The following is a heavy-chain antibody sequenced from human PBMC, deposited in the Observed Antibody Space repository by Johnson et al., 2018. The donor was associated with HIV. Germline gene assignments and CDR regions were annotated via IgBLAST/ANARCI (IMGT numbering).Heavy chain of an antibody. J-gene: IGHJ3*02. Sequence: KGRFTISRDNSKNTLYLQMYSLRAEDTAVYYCASFTVTGAFDIWGQGTMVTVSS. CDR3: ASFTVTGAFDI. D-gene: IGHD4-17*01. V-gene: IGHV3-30*01.